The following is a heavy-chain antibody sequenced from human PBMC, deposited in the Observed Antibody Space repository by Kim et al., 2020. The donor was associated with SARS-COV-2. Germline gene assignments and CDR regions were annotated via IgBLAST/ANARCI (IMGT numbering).Heavy chain of an antibody. CDR2: IYYSGST. V-gene: IGHV4-39*01. Sequence: SETLSLTCTVSGGSISSSSYYWGWIRQPPGKGLEWIGSIYYSGSTYYNPSLKSRVTISVDTSKNQFSLKLSSVTAADTAVYYCARLNPIDCGGDCYSANDAFDIWGQGTMVTVSS. J-gene: IGHJ3*02. CDR1: GGSISSSSYY. D-gene: IGHD2-21*01. CDR3: ARLNPIDCGGDCYSANDAFDI.